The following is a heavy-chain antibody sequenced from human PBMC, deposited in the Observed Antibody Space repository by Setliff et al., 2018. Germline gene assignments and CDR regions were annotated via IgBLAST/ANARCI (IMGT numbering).Heavy chain of an antibody. CDR2: IYQSGTT. Sequence: SETLSLTCTVSGESIRSNNWWNWVRQPPGKGLEWIGDIYQSGTTNYNPSLKSRVTISADTSKNQFSLKLTSVTAADTAVYYCARMSGFQYMDVWGKGTTVTVSS. V-gene: IGHV4-4*02. CDR3: ARMSGFQYMDV. J-gene: IGHJ6*03. CDR1: GESIRSNNW. D-gene: IGHD3-3*01.